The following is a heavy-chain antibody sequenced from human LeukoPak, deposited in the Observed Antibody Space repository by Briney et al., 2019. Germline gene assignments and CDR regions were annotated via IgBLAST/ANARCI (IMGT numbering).Heavy chain of an antibody. Sequence: SETLSLTCTVSGGSISGSPYYWGWIRQPPGKGLEWVGNVYYSGTSYSNPSLQSRVTMSLDTSKNQFSLKLSSVTAADTAVYYCAREGCSSTSCYIDYWGQGTLVTVSS. CDR1: GGSISGSPYY. V-gene: IGHV4-39*07. CDR3: AREGCSSTSCYIDY. J-gene: IGHJ4*02. D-gene: IGHD2-2*02. CDR2: VYYSGTS.